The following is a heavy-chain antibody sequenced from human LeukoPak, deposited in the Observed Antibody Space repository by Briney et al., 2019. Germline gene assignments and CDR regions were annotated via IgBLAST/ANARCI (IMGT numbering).Heavy chain of an antibody. CDR1: GFTFSSYG. CDR2: IRYDGSNK. V-gene: IGHV3-30*02. J-gene: IGHJ4*02. Sequence: PGGSLRLSCAASGFTFSSYGMHWVRQAPGKGLEWVAFIRYDGSNKYYADSVKGRFTISRDNSKNTLYLQMNSLRAEDTAVYYCAKVSLWFGEFSWGLDYWGQGTLVTVSS. D-gene: IGHD3-10*01. CDR3: AKVSLWFGEFSWGLDY.